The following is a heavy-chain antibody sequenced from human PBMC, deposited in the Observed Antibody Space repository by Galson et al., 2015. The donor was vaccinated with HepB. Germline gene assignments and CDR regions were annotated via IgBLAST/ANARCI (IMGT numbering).Heavy chain of an antibody. V-gene: IGHV3-23*01. D-gene: IGHD3-10*01. CDR2: ISGSGGST. Sequence: SLRLSCAASGFTFSSYAMSWVRQAPGKGLEWVSAISGSGGSTYYADSVKGRFTISRDNSKNTLYLQMNSLRAEDTAVYYCAKKARRSPFDYYYYMDVWGKGTTVTVSS. J-gene: IGHJ6*03. CDR3: AKKARRSPFDYYYYMDV. CDR1: GFTFSSYA.